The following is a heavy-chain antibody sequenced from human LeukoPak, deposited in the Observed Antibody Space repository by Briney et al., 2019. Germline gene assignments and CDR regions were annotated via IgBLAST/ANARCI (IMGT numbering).Heavy chain of an antibody. Sequence: SETLSLTCTVSGGSISSYYWSWIRQPPGKGLEWIGYIYYSGSTNYNPSLKSRVTISVDTSKNQFSLKLSSVTAADTAVYYCARGPSEITMVRGVIITKAQNWFDPGGQGTLVTVSS. D-gene: IGHD3-10*01. J-gene: IGHJ5*02. V-gene: IGHV4-59*01. CDR3: ARGPSEITMVRGVIITKAQNWFDP. CDR1: GGSISSYY. CDR2: IYYSGST.